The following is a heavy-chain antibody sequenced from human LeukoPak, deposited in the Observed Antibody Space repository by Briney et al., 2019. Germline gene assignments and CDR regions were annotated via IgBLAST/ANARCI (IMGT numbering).Heavy chain of an antibody. D-gene: IGHD3-22*01. CDR3: VRGFYYDSSGLGDY. CDR1: GFTVSSNY. V-gene: IGHV3-66*01. CDR2: IYSGDTT. J-gene: IGHJ4*02. Sequence: GGSLRLSCAASGFTVSSNYMSWVRQAPGKGLEWVSVIYSGDTTYYADSVKGRITISRDNSKNTLYLQMNSLRAEDTSVYYCVRGFYYDSSGLGDYWGQGTLVTVSS.